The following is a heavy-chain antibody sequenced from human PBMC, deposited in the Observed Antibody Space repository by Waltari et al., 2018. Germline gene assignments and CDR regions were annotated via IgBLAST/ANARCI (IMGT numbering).Heavy chain of an antibody. V-gene: IGHV1-69*04. D-gene: IGHD3-22*01. Sequence: QVQLVQSGAEVKKPGSPVKVSCKASGGTFGSYAISWVRQAPGQGLEWMGRIIPILGIANYAQKFQGRVTITADKSTSTAYMELSSLRSEDTAVYYCARAESSGYYDYWGQGTLVTVSS. CDR3: ARAESSGYYDY. CDR2: IIPILGIA. CDR1: GGTFGSYA. J-gene: IGHJ4*02.